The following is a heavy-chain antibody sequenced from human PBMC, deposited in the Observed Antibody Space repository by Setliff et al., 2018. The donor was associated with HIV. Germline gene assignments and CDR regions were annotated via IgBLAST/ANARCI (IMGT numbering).Heavy chain of an antibody. Sequence: GGSLRLSCTASGFTFGDYAMSWVRQAPGKGLECVAVISGSGGDTYYADSVKGRFVISREKSKSTLYLQMNSLRAEDTAVYYCAKKAAAYTSGSWLHYWGQGTLVTVSS. J-gene: IGHJ4*02. D-gene: IGHD3-10*01. CDR2: ISGSGGDT. CDR3: AKKAAAYTSGSWLHY. CDR1: GFTFGDYA. V-gene: IGHV3-23*01.